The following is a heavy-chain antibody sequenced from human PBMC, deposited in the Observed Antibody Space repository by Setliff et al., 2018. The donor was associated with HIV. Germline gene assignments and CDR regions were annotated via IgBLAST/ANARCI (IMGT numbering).Heavy chain of an antibody. CDR1: GGSISSSSHY. Sequence: SETLSLTCTVSGGSISSSSHYWGWIRQPPGKGLEWIGSIYTSGSTNYTPSLKSRVTISVDTSKNQFSLKLTSVTAADTAVYYCARLSGDYYYFDYWGQGTLVTVSS. V-gene: IGHV4-39*07. J-gene: IGHJ4*02. CDR3: ARLSGDYYYFDY. CDR2: IYTSGST. D-gene: IGHD2-21*02.